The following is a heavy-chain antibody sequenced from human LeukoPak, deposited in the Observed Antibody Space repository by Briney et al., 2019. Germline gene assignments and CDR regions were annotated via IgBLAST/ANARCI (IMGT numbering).Heavy chain of an antibody. CDR2: INPNSGGT. CDR1: GYTFTGYY. V-gene: IGHV1-2*02. D-gene: IGHD3-22*01. CDR3: ARDSSGPRPDQLDY. J-gene: IGHJ4*02. Sequence: ASVKVSCKASGYTFTGYYMHWVRQAPGQGLEWMGWINPNSGGTNYAQKFQGRVTMTRDTSISTAYMELSKLRSDDTAVYYCARDSSGPRPDQLDYWGQGTLVTVSS.